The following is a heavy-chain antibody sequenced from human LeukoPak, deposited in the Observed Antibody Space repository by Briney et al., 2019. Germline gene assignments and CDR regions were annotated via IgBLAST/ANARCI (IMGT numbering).Heavy chain of an antibody. J-gene: IGHJ4*02. V-gene: IGHV1-69*06. CDR2: IIPIFGTA. CDR1: GGTFSSYA. D-gene: IGHD2-2*01. CDR3: ALGYCSSTSCYRGVYFDY. Sequence: SAKVSCKASGGTFSSYAISWVRQAPGQGLEWMGGIIPIFGTANYAQKFQGRVTITADKSTSTAYMELSSLRSEDTAVYYCALGYCSSTSCYRGVYFDYWGQGTLVTVSS.